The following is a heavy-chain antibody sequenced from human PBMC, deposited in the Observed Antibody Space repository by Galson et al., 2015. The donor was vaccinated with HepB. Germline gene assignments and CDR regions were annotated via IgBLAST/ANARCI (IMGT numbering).Heavy chain of an antibody. CDR2: FDPEDGET. CDR3: ATGLTGYYKAWDY. J-gene: IGHJ4*02. CDR1: GYTLTELS. D-gene: IGHD3-9*01. Sequence: SVKVSCKVSGYTLTELSMHWVRQAPGKGLEWMGGFDPEDGETIYAQKFQGRVTMTEDTSTDTAYMELSSLRSEDTAVYYCATGLTGYYKAWDYWGQGTLVTVSS. V-gene: IGHV1-24*01.